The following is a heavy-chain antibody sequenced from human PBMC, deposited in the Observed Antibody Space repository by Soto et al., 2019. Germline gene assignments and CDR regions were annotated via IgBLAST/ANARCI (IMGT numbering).Heavy chain of an antibody. Sequence: SQTLSLTCAISGDSVSSNSAAWNWIRQSPSRGLEWLGRTYYRSKWYNDYAVSVKSRITINPDTSKNQFSLQLNSMTPEDTAVYFCARGSVTMVRGVTPYNWFDPWGQGTLVTVSS. V-gene: IGHV6-1*01. CDR1: GDSVSSNSAA. D-gene: IGHD3-10*01. J-gene: IGHJ5*02. CDR2: TYYRSKWYN. CDR3: ARGSVTMVRGVTPYNWFDP.